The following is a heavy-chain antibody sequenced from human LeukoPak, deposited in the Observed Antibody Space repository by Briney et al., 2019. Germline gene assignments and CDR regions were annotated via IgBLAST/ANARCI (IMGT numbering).Heavy chain of an antibody. CDR2: IYSGSST. CDR3: ARDRSSGWYVYDY. Sequence: GGSLRLSCAASGFTVSSNYMSWVRQAPGKGLEWLAVIYSGSSTYYADSVKGRFTISRDNSKNTLYLPMNSLRAEDTAVYYCARDRSSGWYVYDYWGQGTLVTVSS. D-gene: IGHD6-19*01. CDR1: GFTVSSNY. J-gene: IGHJ4*02. V-gene: IGHV3-53*01.